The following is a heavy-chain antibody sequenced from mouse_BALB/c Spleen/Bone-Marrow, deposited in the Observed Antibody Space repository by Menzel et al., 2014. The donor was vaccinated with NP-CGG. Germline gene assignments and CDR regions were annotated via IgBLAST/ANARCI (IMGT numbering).Heavy chain of an antibody. Sequence: EVKLVESGTVLARPGASVKMSCKASGYSFTSYWMHRVKQRPGQGLEWIGALYPGNSDTSYNQKFKGKAKLTAVTSASTDYMELSSLTNEDSAVYYCTRLAAFDYWGQGAARTVSS. CDR3: TRLAAFDY. D-gene: IGHD3-3*01. CDR2: LYPGNSDT. CDR1: GYSFTSYW. V-gene: IGHV1-5*01. J-gene: IGHJ2*01.